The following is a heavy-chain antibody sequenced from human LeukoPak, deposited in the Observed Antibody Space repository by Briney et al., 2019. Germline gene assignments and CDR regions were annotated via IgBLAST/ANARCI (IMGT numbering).Heavy chain of an antibody. Sequence: GASVKVSCKASGYTFTTYGIPWVRQAPGHGLEWMGWISGHQGNTKYAQKFQGRVTMTIDTSTSTAYMELRSLRSDDTAIYFCARSSLGTITAGPFDYWGQGTLVAVSS. CDR1: GYTFTTYG. V-gene: IGHV1-18*01. CDR2: ISGHQGNT. J-gene: IGHJ4*02. CDR3: ARSSLGTITAGPFDY. D-gene: IGHD5-12*01.